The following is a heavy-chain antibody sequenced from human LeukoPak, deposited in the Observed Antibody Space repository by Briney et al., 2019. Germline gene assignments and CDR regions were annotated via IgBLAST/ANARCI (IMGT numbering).Heavy chain of an antibody. Sequence: GGSLRLSCAASGFTFSSYWMSWVRQAPGKGLEWVANIKQDGSEKYYVDSVKGRFTISRDNAKNSLYLQMNSLRAEDTAVYYCAKDAQGGLLWFGELLDYYYYYMDVWGKGTTVTVSS. CDR3: AKDAQGGLLWFGELLDYYYYYMDV. CDR1: GFTFSSYW. V-gene: IGHV3-7*03. D-gene: IGHD3-10*01. CDR2: IKQDGSEK. J-gene: IGHJ6*03.